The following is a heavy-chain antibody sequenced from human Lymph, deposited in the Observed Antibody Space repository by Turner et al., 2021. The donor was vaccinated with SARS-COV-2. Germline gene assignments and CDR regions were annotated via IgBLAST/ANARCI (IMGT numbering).Heavy chain of an antibody. CDR3: ARGFSWLGELSFPGY. J-gene: IGHJ4*02. D-gene: IGHD3-16*02. V-gene: IGHV1-8*01. CDR1: GYTFNSYE. Sequence: QVQLVQSGAEVKKPGASVNDSCKASGYTFNSYEINWVRQATGQGLEWMVWMNPNSGDTGYAQKFHGTVTMTRNTSISTAYMELSSLRSEDTAVYYCARGFSWLGELSFPGYWGQGTLVTVSS. CDR2: MNPNSGDT.